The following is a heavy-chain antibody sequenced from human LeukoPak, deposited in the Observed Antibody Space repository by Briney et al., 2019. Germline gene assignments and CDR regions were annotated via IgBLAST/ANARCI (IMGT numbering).Heavy chain of an antibody. Sequence: ESGPTLVKPTQTLTLTCTFSGFSLSTSGVGVGWIRQPPGKALEWLARIDWDDDKYYSTSLKTRLTISKDTSKNQVVLTMTNMDPVDTATYYCARFHSGYGSPSYHYGMDVWGQGTTVTVSS. D-gene: IGHD5-12*01. CDR3: ARFHSGYGSPSYHYGMDV. J-gene: IGHJ6*02. CDR1: GFSLSTSGVG. CDR2: IDWDDDK. V-gene: IGHV2-70*11.